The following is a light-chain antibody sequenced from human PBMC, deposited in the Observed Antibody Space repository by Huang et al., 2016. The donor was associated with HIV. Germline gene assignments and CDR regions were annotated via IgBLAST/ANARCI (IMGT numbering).Light chain of an antibody. CDR1: QSVLYSSNNKNY. Sequence: DIVMSQSLDSLAVSLGQRATINCKSSQSVLYSSNNKNYLAWYQQKPGQPPKLLIYWASTRESGVPDRFSGSGSGTDFTLTISSLQAEDVAVYYCQHYYSTPRTFGQGTKVEIK. V-gene: IGKV4-1*01. CDR3: QHYYSTPRT. CDR2: WAS. J-gene: IGKJ1*01.